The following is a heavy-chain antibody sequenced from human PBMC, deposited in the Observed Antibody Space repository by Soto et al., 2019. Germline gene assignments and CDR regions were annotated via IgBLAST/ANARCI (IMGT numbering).Heavy chain of an antibody. CDR1: GFTFDEHA. V-gene: IGHV3-9*01. Sequence: EVQLVESGGGLAQPGRSLRLSCAASGFTFDEHAMHWVRQVPGKGLEWVSGISWNSGTIGYADSVKGRFTISRDNTKNSLSLQKNSLRTEDTALYYCARDPYSGSYDASAFDIRGQGTMVTVSS. J-gene: IGHJ3*02. D-gene: IGHD1-26*01. CDR3: ARDPYSGSYDASAFDI. CDR2: ISWNSGTI.